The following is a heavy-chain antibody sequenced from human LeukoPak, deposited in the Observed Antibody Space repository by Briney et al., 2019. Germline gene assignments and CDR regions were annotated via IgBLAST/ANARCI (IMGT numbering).Heavy chain of an antibody. CDR2: ISYGGNNK. D-gene: IGHD1-1*01. CDR1: GFTFSSYA. V-gene: IGHV3-30-3*01. J-gene: IGHJ4*02. CDR3: ARDVTTYSSRTFDY. Sequence: GRSLRLSCAASGFTFSSYAMHWVRQAPGKGLEWVAFISYGGNNKYYADSVKGRFTISRDNSKNTLYLQMNSLRAEDTAVYYCARDVTTYSSRTFDYWGQGTLVTVSP.